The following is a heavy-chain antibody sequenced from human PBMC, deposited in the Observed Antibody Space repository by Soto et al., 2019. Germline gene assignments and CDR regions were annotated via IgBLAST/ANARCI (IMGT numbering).Heavy chain of an antibody. V-gene: IGHV4-30-2*01. D-gene: IGHD6-19*01. CDR2: IYHSGST. J-gene: IGHJ4*02. CDR1: GGSISSGGYS. Sequence: QLQLQESGSGLVKPSQTLSLTCAVSGGSISSGGYSWSWIRQPPGKGLEWIGYIYHSGSTYYNPSLKSRVTISVDRSKNQFSLKLSSVTAAVTAVYYCARAGGLGAVAVDYWGQGTLVTVYS. CDR3: ARAGGLGAVAVDY.